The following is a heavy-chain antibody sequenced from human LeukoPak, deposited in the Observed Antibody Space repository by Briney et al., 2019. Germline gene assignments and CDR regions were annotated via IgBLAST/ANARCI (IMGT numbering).Heavy chain of an antibody. CDR2: ISGSGGTT. CDR1: GITFSSHA. V-gene: IGHV3-23*01. D-gene: IGHD2-2*01. Sequence: GGSLRLSCAASGITFSSHAMSWVRQAPGKGMEWVSAISGSGGTTYYADSVKGRFTISRDNSKDTLSLQMNSLRGEDTAVYYCAKVWCSSTSCYSGIYYYYGMDVWGKGTTVTVSS. CDR3: AKVWCSSTSCYSGIYYYYGMDV. J-gene: IGHJ6*04.